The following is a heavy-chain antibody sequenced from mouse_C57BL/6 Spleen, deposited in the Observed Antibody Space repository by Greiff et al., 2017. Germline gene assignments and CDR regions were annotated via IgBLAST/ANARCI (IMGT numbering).Heavy chain of an antibody. CDR1: GYAFSSSW. Sequence: QVQLKESGPELVKPGASVKISCTASGYAFSSSWMNWVRQRPGKGLEWIGRIYPGAGDTNYNGNFKGKATLPADKSSSTAYMQLSSLTSEDSAVYFCARRTEDYFDYWGQGTPLTVSS. V-gene: IGHV1-82*01. J-gene: IGHJ2*01. CDR3: ARRTEDYFDY. CDR2: IYPGAGDT.